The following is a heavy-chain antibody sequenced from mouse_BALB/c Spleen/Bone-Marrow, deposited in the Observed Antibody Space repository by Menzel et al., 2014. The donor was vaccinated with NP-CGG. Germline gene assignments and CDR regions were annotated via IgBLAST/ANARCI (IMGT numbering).Heavy chain of an antibody. CDR1: GFTFNTFA. D-gene: IGHD1-1*01. V-gene: IGHV10-1*02. J-gene: IGHJ4*01. CDR2: IRSKSNNFAI. Sequence: EVKLVESGGGLVQPKGLLKLSCAASGFTFNTFAMNWVRQAPGKGLEWVARIRSKSNNFAIYYADSVKDRFTISRDDSQSMLCLQMNNLKTEDTAMYYCVRGIYYYGSNYKNSALDYWGQGTSVTVSS. CDR3: VRGIYYYGSNYKNSALDY.